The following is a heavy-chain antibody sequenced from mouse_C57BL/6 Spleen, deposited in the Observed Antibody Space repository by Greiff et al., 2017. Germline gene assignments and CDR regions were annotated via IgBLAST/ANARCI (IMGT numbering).Heavy chain of an antibody. CDR1: GYSITSDY. CDR2: ISYSGST. Sequence: EVKLEESGPGLAKPSQTLSLTCSVTGYSITSDYWNWIRKFPGNKLEYMGYISYSGSTYYNPSLKSRISITRDTSRNQYYLQLNSVTTEDTATYYCARYRDYSNLYWYFDVWGTGTTVTVSS. CDR3: ARYRDYSNLYWYFDV. D-gene: IGHD2-5*01. V-gene: IGHV3-8*01. J-gene: IGHJ1*03.